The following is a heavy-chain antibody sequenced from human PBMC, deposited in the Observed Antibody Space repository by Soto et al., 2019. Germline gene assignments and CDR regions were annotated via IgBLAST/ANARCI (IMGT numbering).Heavy chain of an antibody. J-gene: IGHJ4*02. Sequence: PGGSLRLSCAASGFTFSSYSMNWVRQAPGKGLEWVSSISSSSSYIYYADSVKGRFTISRDNAKNSLYLQMNSLRAEDTAVYYCASAPQYSSSWYFDYWGQGTLVTVSS. CDR2: ISSSSSYI. CDR1: GFTFSSYS. D-gene: IGHD6-13*01. CDR3: ASAPQYSSSWYFDY. V-gene: IGHV3-21*01.